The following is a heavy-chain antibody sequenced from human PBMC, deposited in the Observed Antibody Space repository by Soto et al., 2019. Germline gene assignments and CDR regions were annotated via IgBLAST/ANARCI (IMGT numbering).Heavy chain of an antibody. CDR2: ISAYNGNT. CDR1: GYTFTSYR. CDR3: AFLDHDNSGYPIDF. D-gene: IGHD3-22*01. V-gene: IGHV1-18*01. Sequence: QVHLVQSGAEVKKPGASVKVSCKASGYTFTSYRISWVRQAPGQGLGWMGWISAYNGNTNYAQKLQGRVTMTTDTTTSTAYMEVRRRRSDATAVYYCAFLDHDNSGYPIDFWGQGTLVTVSS. J-gene: IGHJ4*02.